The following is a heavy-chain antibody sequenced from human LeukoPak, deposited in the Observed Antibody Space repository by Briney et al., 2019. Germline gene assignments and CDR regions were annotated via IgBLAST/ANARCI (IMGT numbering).Heavy chain of an antibody. D-gene: IGHD1-26*01. CDR1: GGSISSYY. V-gene: IGHV4-59*08. CDR3: ARLGRGSFLSYFDY. J-gene: IGHJ4*02. Sequence: PSETLSLTCTVPGGSISSYYWSWLRQPPGKGLEWIGYIYYSGSTNYNPSLKSRVTISVDMSKNQFSLKLSSVTAADTAVYYCARLGRGSFLSYFDYWGQGTLVTVSS. CDR2: IYYSGST.